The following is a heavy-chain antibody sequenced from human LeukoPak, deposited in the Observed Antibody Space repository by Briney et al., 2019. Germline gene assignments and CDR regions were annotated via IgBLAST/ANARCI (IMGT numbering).Heavy chain of an antibody. CDR3: AKDSHWILFDD. CDR1: GFTFSSYA. D-gene: IGHD2-2*03. J-gene: IGHJ4*02. Sequence: QSGGSLRLSCAASGFTFSSYAMSWVRQAPGKGLEWVSTISGSAGRTDYADSVKGRFTISRDNSKNTLYLQMNSLRDEDTAVYYCAKDSHWILFDDWGQGTLVTVSS. CDR2: ISGSAGRT. V-gene: IGHV3-23*01.